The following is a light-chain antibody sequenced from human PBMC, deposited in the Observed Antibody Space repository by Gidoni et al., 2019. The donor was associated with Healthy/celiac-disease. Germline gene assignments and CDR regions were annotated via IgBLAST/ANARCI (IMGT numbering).Light chain of an antibody. CDR2: AAS. Sequence: DIQMTQSPSSLYASVGDIVTITCRESQSISSYLNWYQQKPGKAPKLLIYAASSLQSGVPSRFSGSGSGTDFTLTISSLQPEAFATYYCQQSYSTPPYTFGQGTKLEIK. V-gene: IGKV1-39*01. J-gene: IGKJ2*01. CDR1: QSISSY. CDR3: QQSYSTPPYT.